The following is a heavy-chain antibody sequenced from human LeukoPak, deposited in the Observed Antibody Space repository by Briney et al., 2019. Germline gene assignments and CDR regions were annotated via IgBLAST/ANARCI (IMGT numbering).Heavy chain of an antibody. CDR3: AKDFYYDSSGYYNIGYYFDY. J-gene: IGHJ4*02. V-gene: IGHV3-33*06. CDR1: GFTFSSYG. D-gene: IGHD3-22*01. CDR2: IWYDGSNE. Sequence: PGGSLRLSCAASGFTFSSYGMHWVRQAPGKGLEWVAVIWYDGSNEYYADSVKGRFTISRDNSKNTLYLQMNSLRAEDTAVYYCAKDFYYDSSGYYNIGYYFDYWGQGTLVTVSS.